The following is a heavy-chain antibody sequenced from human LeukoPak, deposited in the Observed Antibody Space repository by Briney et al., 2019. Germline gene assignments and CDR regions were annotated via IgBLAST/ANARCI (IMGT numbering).Heavy chain of an antibody. CDR2: INPNSGGT. Sequence: GASVKVSCKAPGYAFTCCYMYMIRQAPGQGLEWIGWINPNSGGTNYAQKFQGRVTMTRDTSISTAYMELSRLRSDDTAVYYCAHPPSSSSCANIWGQGTMVTVSS. D-gene: IGHD6-13*01. CDR3: AHPPSSSSCANI. J-gene: IGHJ3*02. V-gene: IGHV1-2*02. CDR1: GYAFTCCY.